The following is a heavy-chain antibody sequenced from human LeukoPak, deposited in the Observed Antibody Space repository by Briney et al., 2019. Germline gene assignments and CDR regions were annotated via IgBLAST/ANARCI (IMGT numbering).Heavy chain of an antibody. Sequence: SVKVSCKATGYTFTGHFMHWLIQAPSERLEGRGWISPNSGDTNYAQKFQGRVTMTRDTSITTAYMELSRLRSEDRAVYYCARSYYYDTTGYTHDAAFEIWGQRNLVTASS. D-gene: IGHD3-22*01. CDR2: ISPNSGDT. V-gene: IGHV1-2*02. CDR3: ARSYYYDTTGYTHDAAFEI. CDR1: GYTFTGHF. J-gene: IGHJ3*02.